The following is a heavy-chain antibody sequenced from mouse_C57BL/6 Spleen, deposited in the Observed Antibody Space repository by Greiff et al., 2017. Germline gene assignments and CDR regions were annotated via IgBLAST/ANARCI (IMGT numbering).Heavy chain of an antibody. CDR2: IDPSDSYT. Sequence: QVQLQQSGAELVMPGASVKLSCKASGYTFTSYWLHWVKQRPGQGLEWIGEIDPSDSYTNYNQKFTGKSTLTVDKSSRTAYMQLSSLTSEDAAVYYCATRYNGSLSYFDYWGQGTTLTVSS. V-gene: IGHV1-69*01. J-gene: IGHJ2*01. D-gene: IGHD1-1*01. CDR1: GYTFTSYW. CDR3: ATRYNGSLSYFDY.